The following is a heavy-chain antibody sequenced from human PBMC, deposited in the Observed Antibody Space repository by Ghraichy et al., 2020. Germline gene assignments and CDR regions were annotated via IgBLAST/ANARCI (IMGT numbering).Heavy chain of an antibody. Sequence: SETLSLTCTVSGGSISSSSYYWGWIRQPPGKGLEWIGSIYYSGSTYYNPSLKSRVTISVDTSKNHFSLKLSSVTAADTAVYYCARNDSTSGWFDPWGQGTLVTVSS. V-gene: IGHV4-39*02. CDR3: ARNDSTSGWFDP. CDR2: IYYSGST. D-gene: IGHD2/OR15-2a*01. J-gene: IGHJ5*02. CDR1: GGSISSSSYY.